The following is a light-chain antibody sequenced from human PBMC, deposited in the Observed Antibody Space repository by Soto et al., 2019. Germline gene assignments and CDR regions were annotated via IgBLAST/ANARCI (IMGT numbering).Light chain of an antibody. J-gene: IGLJ1*01. V-gene: IGLV2-14*01. CDR1: SSDVGVYNY. CDR3: SSYTSSSTPLYV. CDR2: EVS. Sequence: QSALTQPASVSGSPGQSITISCTGTSSDVGVYNYVSWYQQHPGKAPKLMIYEVSNRPSGVSNLFSGSKTGNTASLTISGRQAEDEADYYCSSYTSSSTPLYVFGTGTKVTVL.